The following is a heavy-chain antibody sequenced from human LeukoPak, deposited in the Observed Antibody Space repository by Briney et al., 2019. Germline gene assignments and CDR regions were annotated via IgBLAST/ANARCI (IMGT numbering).Heavy chain of an antibody. CDR2: IYYSGST. J-gene: IGHJ5*02. V-gene: IGHV4-59*08. Sequence: PSETLSLTCTVSGGSISSYYWSWIRQPPGKGLEWIGYIYYSGSTYYNPSLKSRVTISVDTSKNQFSLKLSPVTAADTAVYYCARLGIVVVTAILGNWFDPWGQGTLVTVSS. CDR3: ARLGIVVVTAILGNWFDP. D-gene: IGHD2-21*02. CDR1: GGSISSYY.